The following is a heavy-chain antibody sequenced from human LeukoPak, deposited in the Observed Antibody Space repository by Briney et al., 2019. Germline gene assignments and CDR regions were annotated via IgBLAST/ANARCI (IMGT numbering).Heavy chain of an antibody. CDR3: ARNNDVWSSYFDS. Sequence: PSETLSLTCNISGGSISIYHWNWIRQPPGKGLEWIGSVYYSGSTNYNPSLKSRVTISVDTFKNHFSLMLTSVTAADTAVYYCARNNDVWSSYFDSWGQGTRVTVSS. CDR1: GGSISIYH. V-gene: IGHV4-59*01. D-gene: IGHD3-3*01. J-gene: IGHJ4*02. CDR2: VYYSGST.